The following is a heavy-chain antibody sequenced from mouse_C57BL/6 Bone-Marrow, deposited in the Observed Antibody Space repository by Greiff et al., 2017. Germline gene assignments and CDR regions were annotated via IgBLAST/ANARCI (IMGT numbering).Heavy chain of an antibody. D-gene: IGHD2-4*01. V-gene: IGHV2-5*01. CDR2: IWRGGST. CDR1: GFSLTSYG. J-gene: IGHJ4*01. Sequence: VQLQQSGPGLVQPSQSLSITCTVSGFSLTSYGVHWVRQSPGKGLEWLGVIWRGGSTDYNAAFMSRLSITKDNSKSQVFFKMNSLQADDTARYYCAKTDYDGLYYYAMDYWGQGTSVTVSS. CDR3: AKTDYDGLYYYAMDY.